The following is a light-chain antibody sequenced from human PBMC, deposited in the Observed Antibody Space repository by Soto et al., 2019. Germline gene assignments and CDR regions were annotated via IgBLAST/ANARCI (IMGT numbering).Light chain of an antibody. J-gene: IGKJ2*02. V-gene: IGKV3-20*01. CDR3: QQYRT. CDR1: QSVSSSY. CDR2: GAS. Sequence: EIVLTQSRGTLSLSPGERATLSCRASQSVSSSYLAWYQQKPGQAPRLLIYGASSRATGIPDRFSGSGSGTDFTLTISRLEPEDFAVYYCQQYRTFGQGTKLEIK.